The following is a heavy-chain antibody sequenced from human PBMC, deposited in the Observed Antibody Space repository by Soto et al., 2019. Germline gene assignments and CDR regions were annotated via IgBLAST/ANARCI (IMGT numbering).Heavy chain of an antibody. J-gene: IGHJ4*02. CDR3: ERAYITGTKGIRGDYGY. D-gene: IGHD1-20*01. V-gene: IGHV1-2*04. CDR2: INPNSGGT. Sequence: ASVKVSCKASGYTFTGYYIHWVRQAPLQGLEWMVCINPNSGGTNYAQKFQGWVTMTRDTSISTDYMELSRLRSDDTPVYYCERAYITGTKGIRGDYGYWGQGTMVTVSS. CDR1: GYTFTGYY.